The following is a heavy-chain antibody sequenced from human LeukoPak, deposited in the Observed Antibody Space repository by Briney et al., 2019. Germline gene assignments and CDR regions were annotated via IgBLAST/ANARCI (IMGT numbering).Heavy chain of an antibody. D-gene: IGHD6-13*01. V-gene: IGHV1-3*01. CDR3: ARGAKQLVFDYFDY. CDR1: GYTFISYA. Sequence: ASVKVSCKASGYTFISYAMHWVRQAPGQRLEWMGWINAGNGNTKYSQKFQGRVTITRDTSASTAYMELSSLRSEDTAVYYCARGAKQLVFDYFDYWGQGTLVTVSS. J-gene: IGHJ4*02. CDR2: INAGNGNT.